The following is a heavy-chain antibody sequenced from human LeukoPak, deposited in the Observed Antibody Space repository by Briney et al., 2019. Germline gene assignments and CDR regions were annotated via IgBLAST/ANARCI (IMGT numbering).Heavy chain of an antibody. D-gene: IGHD1-26*01. Sequence: PGGSLRLSCAASGFTFSSYGMHWVRQAPGKGLEWVAVIWYDGSNKYYADSVKGRFTISRDNSKNTLYLQMNSLRAEDTAVYYCARDVLGGDHGDYWGQGTLVTVSS. V-gene: IGHV3-33*01. CDR2: IWYDGSNK. J-gene: IGHJ4*02. CDR1: GFTFSSYG. CDR3: ARDVLGGDHGDY.